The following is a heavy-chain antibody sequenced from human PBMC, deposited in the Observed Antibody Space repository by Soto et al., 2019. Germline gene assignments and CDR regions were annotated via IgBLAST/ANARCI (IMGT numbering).Heavy chain of an antibody. D-gene: IGHD3-22*01. CDR3: ARGAYYDSSGPINWFDP. Sequence: SETLSLTCTVSGGSISSGDYYWSWIRQPPGKGLEWIGYIYYSGSTYYNPSLKSRVTISVDTSKNQFSLKLSSVTAADTAVYYCARGAYYDSSGPINWFDPWGQGTLVTVSS. J-gene: IGHJ5*02. V-gene: IGHV4-30-4*01. CDR2: IYYSGST. CDR1: GGSISSGDYY.